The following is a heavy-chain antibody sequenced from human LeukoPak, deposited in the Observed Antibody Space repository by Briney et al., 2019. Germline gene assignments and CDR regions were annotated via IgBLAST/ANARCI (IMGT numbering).Heavy chain of an antibody. CDR2: ISGSGGST. Sequence: GGSLRLSCAASGFTFSSYAMSWVRQAPGKGLEWVSAISGSGGSTYYADSVKGRFTISRDNSKNTLYLQMNSLRAEDTAVYYCAKGGRIAAAGGRAFDIWGQGTMVTVSS. D-gene: IGHD6-13*01. CDR3: AKGGRIAAAGGRAFDI. J-gene: IGHJ3*02. V-gene: IGHV3-23*01. CDR1: GFTFSSYA.